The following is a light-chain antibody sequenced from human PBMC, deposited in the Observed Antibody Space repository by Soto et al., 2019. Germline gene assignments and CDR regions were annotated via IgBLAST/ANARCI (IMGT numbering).Light chain of an antibody. CDR1: SRDVGNYNL. CDR3: CSYAASTTFGV. J-gene: IGLJ3*02. V-gene: IGLV2-23*02. Sequence: QSALTQPASVSGSPGQSITISCTGTSRDVGNYNLVSWYQQNPGKAPKLMIYEVSKRPSGVSDRFSGSKSGNTASLTISGLQAEDEADYYCCSYAASTTFGVFGGGTKLTVL. CDR2: EVS.